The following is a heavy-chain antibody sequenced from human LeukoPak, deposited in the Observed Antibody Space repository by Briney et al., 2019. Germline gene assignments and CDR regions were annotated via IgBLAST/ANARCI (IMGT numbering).Heavy chain of an antibody. CDR3: AKGNYYDSSGYCDY. CDR2: ISYDGSNK. D-gene: IGHD3-22*01. Sequence: GGSLRLSCAASGFTFSSYGMHWVRQTPGKGLEWVAVISYDGSNKYYADSVKGRFTISRDNSKNTLYLQMNSLRAEDTAVYYCAKGNYYDSSGYCDYWGQGTLVTVSS. J-gene: IGHJ4*02. CDR1: GFTFSSYG. V-gene: IGHV3-30*18.